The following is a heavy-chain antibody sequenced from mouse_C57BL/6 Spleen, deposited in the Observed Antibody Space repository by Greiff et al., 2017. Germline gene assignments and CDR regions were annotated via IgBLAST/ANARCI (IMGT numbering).Heavy chain of an antibody. CDR1: GYAFTNYL. CDR2: INPGSGGT. CDR3: ARNDYDGGFAY. D-gene: IGHD2-4*01. V-gene: IGHV1-54*01. J-gene: IGHJ3*01. Sequence: QVQLQQSGAELVRPGTSVKVSCKASGYAFTNYLIEWVKQRPGQGLEWIGVINPGSGGTNYNQKFKGKATLTVDTSSSTAYMQLSSLTSEDSAVYYCARNDYDGGFAYWGQGTLVTVSA.